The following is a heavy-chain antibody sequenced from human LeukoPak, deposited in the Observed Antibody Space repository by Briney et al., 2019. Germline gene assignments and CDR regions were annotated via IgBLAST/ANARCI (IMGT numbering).Heavy chain of an antibody. D-gene: IGHD3-22*01. CDR2: IYPGDSDT. V-gene: IGHV5-51*01. J-gene: IGHJ3*02. CDR3: ARDSSGRAFDI. Sequence: GESLKISCRGSGCSFTSYWIGWVRQVPGKGLVWMGIIYPGDSDTRYSPSFQGQVTISADKSISTAYLQWSSLKASDTAMYYCARDSSGRAFDIWGQGTMVTVSS. CDR1: GCSFTSYW.